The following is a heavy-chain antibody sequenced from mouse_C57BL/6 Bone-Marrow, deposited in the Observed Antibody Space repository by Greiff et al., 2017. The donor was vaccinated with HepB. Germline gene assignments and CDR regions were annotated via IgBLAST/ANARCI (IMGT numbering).Heavy chain of an antibody. J-gene: IGHJ1*03. Sequence: EVKLVESGGGLVQPGGSLSLSCAASGFTFTDYYMSWVRQPPGKALEWLGFIRNKANGYTTEYSASVKGRFTISRDNSQSILYLQMNALRAEDSATYYCASLITTVVARWYFDVWGTGTTVTVSS. CDR3: ASLITTVVARWYFDV. CDR1: GFTFTDYY. CDR2: IRNKANGYTT. D-gene: IGHD1-1*01. V-gene: IGHV7-3*01.